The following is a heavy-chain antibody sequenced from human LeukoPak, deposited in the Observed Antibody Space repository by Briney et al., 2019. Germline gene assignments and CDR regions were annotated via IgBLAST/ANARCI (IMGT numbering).Heavy chain of an antibody. CDR1: GFTFSGYW. D-gene: IGHD2-15*01. CDR3: TREGTIVVGDAFDL. CDR2: IKQDGSEN. V-gene: IGHV3-7*01. J-gene: IGHJ3*01. Sequence: GGSLRLSCAASGFTFSGYWMSWVRQAPGKGLEWVANIKQDGSENYYVDSVKGRFTISRDNAKNSLYLQMNSLRVEDTAVYYCTREGTIVVGDAFDLWGQGTMVTVSS.